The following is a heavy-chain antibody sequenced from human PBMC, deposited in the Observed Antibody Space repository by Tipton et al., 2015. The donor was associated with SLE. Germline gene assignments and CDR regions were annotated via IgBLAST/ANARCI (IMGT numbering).Heavy chain of an antibody. V-gene: IGHV4-4*02. Sequence: TLSLTCAVSGDSISSTNWWTGVRHPPLKGLECIGHIYYTGRTYYSPSLRSRVTISIDTSKNHFSLRIYSVNAADTAVYYCAKHWGYYPEYWGQVTQVTVSS. CDR3: AKHWGYYPEY. CDR1: GDSISSTNW. J-gene: IGHJ4*02. CDR2: IYYTGRT. D-gene: IGHD3-22*01.